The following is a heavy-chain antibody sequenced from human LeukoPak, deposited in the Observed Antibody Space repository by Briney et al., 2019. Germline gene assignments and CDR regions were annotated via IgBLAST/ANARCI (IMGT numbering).Heavy chain of an antibody. CDR3: AKDRVATITFFFDY. J-gene: IGHJ4*02. D-gene: IGHD5-12*01. V-gene: IGHV3-23*01. CDR2: ISGSGGST. CDR1: GFTFSSYA. Sequence: GGSLRLSCAASGFTFSSYAMSGVRQAPGKGGEGVSAISGSGGSTYYADSVKGRFTISRHNSKNTLYLQMTSLRAEDTAVYYCAKDRVATITFFFDYWGQGTLVTVSS.